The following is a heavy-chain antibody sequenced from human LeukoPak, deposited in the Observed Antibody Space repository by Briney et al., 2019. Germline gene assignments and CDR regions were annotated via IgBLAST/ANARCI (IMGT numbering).Heavy chain of an antibody. CDR2: INPNSGGT. D-gene: IGHD2-2*01. CDR3: ARGVVPAARGFTAIDY. Sequence: ASVKVSCKASGYTFTGYYMHWVRQAPGQGLEWMGWINPNSGGTNYAQKFQGRVTMTRDTSISTAYMELSRLRSDDTAAYYCARGVVPAARGFTAIDYWGQGTLVTVSS. J-gene: IGHJ4*02. V-gene: IGHV1-2*02. CDR1: GYTFTGYY.